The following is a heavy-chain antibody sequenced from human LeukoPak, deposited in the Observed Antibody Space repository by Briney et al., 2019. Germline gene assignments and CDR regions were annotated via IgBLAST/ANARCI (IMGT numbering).Heavy chain of an antibody. CDR2: INHSGST. J-gene: IGHJ4*02. CDR3: ARWGLQPWSHFDY. CDR1: GGSFSGYC. V-gene: IGHV4-34*01. D-gene: IGHD5-18*01. Sequence: SETQSLTCAVYGGSFSGYCWSWIRQPPGKGLEWIGAINHSGSTNYNPSLKSRVTISVDTSKNQFSQKLSSVAAADTAVYYCARWGLQPWSHFDYWGQGTLVTASS.